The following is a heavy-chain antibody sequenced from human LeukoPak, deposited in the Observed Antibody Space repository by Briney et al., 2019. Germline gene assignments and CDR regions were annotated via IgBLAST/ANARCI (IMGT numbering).Heavy chain of an antibody. V-gene: IGHV3-30*04. Sequence: GGSLRLSCAASGFTFSSYAMHWVRQAPGKGLEWVAVISYDGSNKYYADSVKGRFTISRDNSKNTLYLQMNSLRAEDTAVYYCARSSGWYGRGYFDYWGQGTLVTVSS. J-gene: IGHJ4*02. CDR1: GFTFSSYA. CDR2: ISYDGSNK. CDR3: ARSSGWYGRGYFDY. D-gene: IGHD6-19*01.